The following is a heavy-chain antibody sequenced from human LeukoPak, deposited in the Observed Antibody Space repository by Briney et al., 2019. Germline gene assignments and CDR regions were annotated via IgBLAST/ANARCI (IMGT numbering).Heavy chain of an antibody. V-gene: IGHV4-34*01. J-gene: IGHJ4*02. CDR2: INHSGST. CDR1: GGSFSGYY. Sequence: PSEPLSLTCAVYGGSFSGYYWSWIRQPPGKGLEWIGEINHSGSTNYNPSLKSRVTISVDTSKNQFSLKLSSVTAADTAVYYCARSHLRGGSGSYYTYWGQGTLVTVSS. D-gene: IGHD3-10*01. CDR3: ARSHLRGGSGSYYTY.